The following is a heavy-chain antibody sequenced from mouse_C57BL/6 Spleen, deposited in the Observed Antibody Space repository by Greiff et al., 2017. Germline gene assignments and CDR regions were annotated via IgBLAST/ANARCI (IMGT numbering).Heavy chain of an antibody. CDR3: TRDPVTTVVGGAMDY. CDR1: GFTFSSYA. D-gene: IGHD1-1*01. V-gene: IGHV5-9-1*02. Sequence: EVKLQESGEGLVKPGGSLKLSCAASGFTFSSYAMSWVRQTPEKRLEWVAYISSGGDYIYYADTVKGRFTFSRDNARNTLYLQMSSLKSEDTAMYYCTRDPVTTVVGGAMDYWGQGTSVTVSS. CDR2: ISSGGDYI. J-gene: IGHJ4*01.